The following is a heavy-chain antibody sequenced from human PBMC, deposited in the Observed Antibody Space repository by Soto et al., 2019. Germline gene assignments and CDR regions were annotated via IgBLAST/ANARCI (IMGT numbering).Heavy chain of an antibody. J-gene: IGHJ6*02. CDR2: ISYDGSNK. V-gene: IGHV3-30*18. CDR1: GFTFSSYG. Sequence: GGSLRLSCAASGFTFSSYGMHWVRQAPGKGLEWVAVISYDGSNKYYADSVKGRFTISRDNSKNTLYLQMNSLRAEDTAVYYCAKGGGGIAVAKRGGYYYYGMDVWGQGTTVTVSS. D-gene: IGHD6-19*01. CDR3: AKGGGGIAVAKRGGYYYYGMDV.